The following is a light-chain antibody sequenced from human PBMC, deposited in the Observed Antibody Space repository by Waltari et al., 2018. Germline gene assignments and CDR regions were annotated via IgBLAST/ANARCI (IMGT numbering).Light chain of an antibody. J-gene: IGKJ1*01. V-gene: IGKV1-5*03. CDR1: QNIGSW. CDR3: QEYNSSPSWT. Sequence: DIQMTQSPSTLSASVGDRVTIACRASQNIGSWLAWYQQRPGKAPKLLIYKASSLDSGVPSRFSGSGSGTEFTLTISSLQPDDFANYYCQEYNSSPSWTFGQGTKVEIK. CDR2: KAS.